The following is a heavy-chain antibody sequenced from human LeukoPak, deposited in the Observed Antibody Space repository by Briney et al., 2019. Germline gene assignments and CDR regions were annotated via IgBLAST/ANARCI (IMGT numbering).Heavy chain of an antibody. J-gene: IGHJ4*02. CDR1: GGSISSYY. CDR3: AREQYYYDSSGPAGGFDY. D-gene: IGHD3-22*01. CDR2: IYYSGST. Sequence: PSETLSLTCTVSGGSISSYYWSWIRQPPGKGLEWIGYIYYSGSTNYNPSLKSRVTISVDTSKNQFSLKLSSVTAADTAVYYCAREQYYYDSSGPAGGFDYWGQGTLVTVSS. V-gene: IGHV4-59*01.